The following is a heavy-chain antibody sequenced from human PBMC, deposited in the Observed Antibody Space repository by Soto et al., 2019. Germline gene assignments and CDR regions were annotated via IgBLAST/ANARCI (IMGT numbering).Heavy chain of an antibody. CDR1: GFTFSSYW. V-gene: IGHV3-7*04. CDR3: ARLVSAAVNDY. D-gene: IGHD1-26*01. Sequence: GGSLRLSCAASGFTFSSYWMSWVRQAPGKGLEWVANIKQDETEKYYVDSVKGRFTISRDNAKNSLYLQMNSLRAEDTAVYYCARLVSAAVNDYWGQGTLVTVSS. CDR2: IKQDETEK. J-gene: IGHJ4*02.